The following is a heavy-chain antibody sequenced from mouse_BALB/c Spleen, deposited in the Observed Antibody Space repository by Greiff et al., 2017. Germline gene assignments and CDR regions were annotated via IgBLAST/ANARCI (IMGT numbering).Heavy chain of an antibody. J-gene: IGHJ4*01. CDR1: GFTFSSFG. V-gene: IGHV5-17*02. CDR2: ISSGSSTI. D-gene: IGHD2-4*01. Sequence: EVQLVESGGGLVQPGGSRKLSCAASGFTFSSFGMHWVRQAPEKGLEWVAYISSGSSTIYYADTVKGRFTISRDNPKNTLFLQMTSLRSEDTAMYYCARSEAMILYYYAMDYWGQGTSVTVSS. CDR3: ARSEAMILYYYAMDY.